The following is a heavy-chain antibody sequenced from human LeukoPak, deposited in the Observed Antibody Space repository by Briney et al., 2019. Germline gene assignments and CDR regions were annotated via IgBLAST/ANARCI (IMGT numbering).Heavy chain of an antibody. J-gene: IGHJ3*02. CDR2: ISYDGSNK. Sequence: GGSLRLSCAASGFTFSSYAMHWVRQAPGKGLEWVAVISYDGSNKYYADSVKGRFTISRDNSKNTLYLQMNSLRAEDTAVYYCARDSVSSSPSNAFDIWGQGTMVTVSS. CDR1: GFTFSSYA. D-gene: IGHD6-13*01. V-gene: IGHV3-30*04. CDR3: ARDSVSSSPSNAFDI.